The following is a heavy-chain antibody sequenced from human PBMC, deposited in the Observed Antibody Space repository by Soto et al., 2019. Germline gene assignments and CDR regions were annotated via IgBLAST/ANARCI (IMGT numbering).Heavy chain of an antibody. V-gene: IGHV5-51*01. CDR2: IFGGDSDT. Sequence: GESLKISCKGSGYTFSSHWIGWVRQMPGKGLEWMGMIFGGDSDTRYSPSFQGQVTFSADKSINTAYLQWNSLKASDTALYYCAKDLRGAYYYYGMDVWGQGTTVTVSS. CDR3: AKDLRGAYYYYGMDV. J-gene: IGHJ6*02. CDR1: GYTFSSHW. D-gene: IGHD3-16*01.